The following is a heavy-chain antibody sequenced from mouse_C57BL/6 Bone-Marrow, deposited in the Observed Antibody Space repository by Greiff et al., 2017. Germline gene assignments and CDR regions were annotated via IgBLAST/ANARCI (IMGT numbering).Heavy chain of an antibody. D-gene: IGHD2-4*01. CDR2: IWSGGST. J-gene: IGHJ3*01. CDR1: GFSLTSYG. Sequence: VKLMESGPGLVQPSQSLSITCTVSGFSLTSYGVHWVRQSPGKGLEWLGVIWSGGSTDYNAAFISRLSISKDNSKSHVFFKMSSLQADDTAIYYCARRDYDGSFAYWGQGTLVTVSA. CDR3: ARRDYDGSFAY. V-gene: IGHV2-2*01.